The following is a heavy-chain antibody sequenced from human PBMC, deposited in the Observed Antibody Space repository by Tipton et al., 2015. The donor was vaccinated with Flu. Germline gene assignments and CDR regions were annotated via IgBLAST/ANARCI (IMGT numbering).Heavy chain of an antibody. V-gene: IGHV1-18*01. J-gene: IGHJ4*02. CDR2: ISPYSGNT. Sequence: QVQLVQSGAEVKKPGASVKVSCKASGYSFNNYGLSWVRQAPGQGLEWMAWISPYSGNTNHAQNFQGRVTLTTDASTSTAYREVRSLRSDDTAEYYCARDLAPSSGWRPHYFDWWGQGTLVTVSS. D-gene: IGHD6-19*01. CDR3: ARDLAPSSGWRPHYFDW. CDR1: GYSFNNYG.